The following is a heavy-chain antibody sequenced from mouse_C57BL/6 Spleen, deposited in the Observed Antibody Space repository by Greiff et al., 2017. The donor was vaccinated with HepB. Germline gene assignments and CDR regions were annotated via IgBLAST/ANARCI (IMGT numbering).Heavy chain of an antibody. CDR1: GYTFTDYY. CDR3: ARGDYAMDY. CDR2: IYPGSGNT. Sequence: VQLVESGAELVRPGASVKLSCKASGYTFTDYYINWVKQRPGQGLEWIARIYPGSGNTYYNEKFKGKATLTAEKSSSTAYMQLSSLTSEDSAVYFCARGDYAMDYWGQGTSVTVSS. V-gene: IGHV1-76*01. J-gene: IGHJ4*01.